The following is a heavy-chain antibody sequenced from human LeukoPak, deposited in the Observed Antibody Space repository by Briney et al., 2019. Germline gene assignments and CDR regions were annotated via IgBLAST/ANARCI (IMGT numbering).Heavy chain of an antibody. Sequence: SETLSLTCTVSGGSISNFYWSWIRQPPGEGPEWIGYIYHSGSTNYNPSLKSRVTILIDTSKNQFSLNLTSVTAADTAVYYCARGGLGGITAYSNYLFDYWGRGTLVTVSS. CDR1: GGSISNFY. V-gene: IGHV4-59*08. CDR2: IYHSGST. J-gene: IGHJ4*02. D-gene: IGHD4-11*01. CDR3: ARGGLGGITAYSNYLFDY.